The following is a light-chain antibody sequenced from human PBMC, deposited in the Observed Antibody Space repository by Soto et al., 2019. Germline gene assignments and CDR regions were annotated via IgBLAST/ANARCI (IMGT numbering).Light chain of an antibody. CDR3: HQTFTPPLT. J-gene: IGKJ4*01. V-gene: IGKV1-39*01. CDR2: GAS. CDR1: QRISNF. Sequence: DIEMTQSPSSLSASVGDRVTITCRASQRISNFLSWYRKSTGRAPGLLIYGASTLQSGVPSRFSGSGSATDFTLTISSLQPEDFATYWCHQTFTPPLTFGGGTKVEI.